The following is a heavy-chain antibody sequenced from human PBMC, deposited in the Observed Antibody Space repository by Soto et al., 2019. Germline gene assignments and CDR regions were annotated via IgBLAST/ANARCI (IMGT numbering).Heavy chain of an antibody. Sequence: PGGSLKLSSASSGFTFSSYAMSWVRKAPGKGLEWVSAISGSGGSTYYADSVKGRFTISRDNSKNTLYLQMNSLRAEDTAVYYCANFNLGGIAASTYYYYYYMDVWGKGTTVTVSS. J-gene: IGHJ6*03. CDR2: ISGSGGST. D-gene: IGHD6-6*01. CDR3: ANFNLGGIAASTYYYYYYMDV. V-gene: IGHV3-23*01. CDR1: GFTFSSYA.